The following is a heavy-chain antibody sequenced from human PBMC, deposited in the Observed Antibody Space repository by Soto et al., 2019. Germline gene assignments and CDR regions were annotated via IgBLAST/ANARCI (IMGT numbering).Heavy chain of an antibody. V-gene: IGHV4-30-2*01. Sequence: PSETLSLTCAVSGGSISSGGYSWSWIRQPPGKGLEWIGYIYHSGSTYYNPSLKSRVTISVDRSKNQFSLKLSSVTAADTAVYYCARARVLAAPGAFDIWGQGTMVTVSS. CDR2: IYHSGST. J-gene: IGHJ3*02. CDR1: GGSISSGGYS. CDR3: ARARVLAAPGAFDI. D-gene: IGHD6-13*01.